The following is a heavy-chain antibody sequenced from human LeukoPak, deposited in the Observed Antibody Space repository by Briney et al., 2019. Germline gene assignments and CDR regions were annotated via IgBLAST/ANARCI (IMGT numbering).Heavy chain of an antibody. D-gene: IGHD2-21*02. V-gene: IGHV1-2*02. CDR1: GYTFTGYY. J-gene: IGHJ1*01. CDR2: INPNSGGT. CDR3: AIAKLDDCGGVCDQYFQH. Sequence: GASVKVSCKASGYTFTGYYMHWGRQAPGQGLEWMGWINPNSGGTNFAQKFQASVTLTRDTSINTAYMELSSLRSDDTAVYYCAIAKLDDCGGVCDQYFQHWGQGTLVTVSS.